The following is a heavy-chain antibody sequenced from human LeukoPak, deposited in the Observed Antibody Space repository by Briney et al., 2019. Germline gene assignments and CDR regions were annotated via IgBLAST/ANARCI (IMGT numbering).Heavy chain of an antibody. CDR3: ERRIRRMLYCSRTSCNRAWFDP. D-gene: IGHD2-2*02. CDR2: MNPNSGDT. CDR1: GYTFTSYD. V-gene: IGHV1-8*03. Sequence: ASVKLSCKASGYTFTSYDINRVRQAPGQGHGWMGWMNPNSGDTGYAQKFQGRVTITRNTSISTAYMELSSLRSEDTAVYYCERRIRRMLYCSRTSCNRAWFDPWGQGTLVTVSS. J-gene: IGHJ5*02.